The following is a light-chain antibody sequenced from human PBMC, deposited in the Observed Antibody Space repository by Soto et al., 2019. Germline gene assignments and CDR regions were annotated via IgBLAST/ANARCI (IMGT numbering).Light chain of an antibody. CDR3: QEFYAWPRT. J-gene: IGKJ1*01. Sequence: EIGMTQSPAALSVSQGERATLSCRASQSITSSLAWYQQKPGQAPRLLIYGTSTRATGVPARFSGSGSLTEFSLTISSLQSEDFAVYCCQEFYAWPRTFGQVTKVDIK. V-gene: IGKV3-15*01. CDR1: QSITSS. CDR2: GTS.